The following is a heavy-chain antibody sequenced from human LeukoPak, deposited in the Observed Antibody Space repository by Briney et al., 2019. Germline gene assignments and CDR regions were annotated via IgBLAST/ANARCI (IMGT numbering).Heavy chain of an antibody. V-gene: IGHV1-8*01. J-gene: IGHJ6*02. CDR3: ARGQGPSMVATFNYYYYYGMGV. D-gene: IGHD5-12*01. CDR2: MNPNSGNT. CDR1: GYTFTSYD. Sequence: ASVKVSCKASGYTFTSYDINWVRQATGQGLEWMGWMNPNSGNTGYAQKFQGRVTMTRNTSISTAYMELSSLRSEDTAVYYCARGQGPSMVATFNYYYYYGMGVWGQGTTVTVSS.